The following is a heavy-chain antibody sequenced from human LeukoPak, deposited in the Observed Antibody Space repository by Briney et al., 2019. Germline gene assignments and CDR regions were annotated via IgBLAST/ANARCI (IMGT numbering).Heavy chain of an antibody. V-gene: IGHV1-18*01. CDR1: GYTFTSYG. Sequence: ASVKVSCKASGYTFTSYGISWVRQAPGQGLEWMGWISAYNGNTNYAQKLQGRVTMTTDTSTSTAYKELRSLRSDDTAVYYCARDGPSIAARPAPYYFDYWGQGTLVTVSS. CDR2: ISAYNGNT. CDR3: ARDGPSIAARPAPYYFDY. D-gene: IGHD6-6*01. J-gene: IGHJ4*02.